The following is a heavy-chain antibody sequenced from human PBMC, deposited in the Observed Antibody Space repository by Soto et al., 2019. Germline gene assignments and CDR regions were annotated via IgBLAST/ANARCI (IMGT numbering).Heavy chain of an antibody. V-gene: IGHV1-18*01. CDR1: GYTFTSYG. CDR2: ISPNSGAT. D-gene: IGHD2-21*01. J-gene: IGHJ4*01. Sequence: DSVKVSCKASGYTFTSYGIIWVRQAPGQGLEWMGYISPNSGATTYAQNLQGRLTLTTDTSTSTAYMELRSLSSDDTAIYYCVRVMWTRRGPQNFFDYLG. CDR3: VRVMWTRRGPQNFFDY.